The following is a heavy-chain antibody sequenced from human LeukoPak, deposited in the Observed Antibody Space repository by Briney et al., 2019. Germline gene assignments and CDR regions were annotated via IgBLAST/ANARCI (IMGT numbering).Heavy chain of an antibody. V-gene: IGHV4-30-2*01. CDR1: GGSISSGGYY. CDR3: ARDGSLRYFDWLSDDAFDI. D-gene: IGHD3-9*01. CDR2: IYHSGST. Sequence: PSETLSLTCTVSGGSISSGGYYWSWIRQPPGKGLEWIGYIYHSGSTYYNPSLKSRVTISVDRSKNQFSLKLSSVTAADTAVYYCARDGSLRYFDWLSDDAFDIWGQGTMVTVSS. J-gene: IGHJ3*02.